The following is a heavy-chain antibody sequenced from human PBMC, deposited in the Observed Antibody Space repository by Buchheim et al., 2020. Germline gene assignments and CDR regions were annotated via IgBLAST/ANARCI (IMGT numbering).Heavy chain of an antibody. V-gene: IGHV4-31*03. D-gene: IGHD2-15*01. CDR3: ARSDCSGGSCYRVDH. J-gene: IGHJ4*02. CDR2: IYFSGTT. Sequence: QVQLQESGPGLVKPSQTLSLTCTASGGSISSRGYYWNWIRQHPGKGLEWIGYIYFSGTTSYTPSLKSRVSISLDTSKNQFSLKLSSVTAADTALYYCARSDCSGGSCYRVDHWGQGTL. CDR1: GGSISSRGYY.